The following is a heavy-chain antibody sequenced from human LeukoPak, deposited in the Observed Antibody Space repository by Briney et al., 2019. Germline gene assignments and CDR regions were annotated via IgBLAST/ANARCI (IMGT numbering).Heavy chain of an antibody. D-gene: IGHD3-9*01. Sequence: RGESLKISCKGSGYSFTIYWIAWVRQMPGKGLEWMGIIYPGDSDTRYSPSFQGQVTISADKSISTAYLQWSSLKASDTAMYYCARRTEYYDLLTGYYKALLPPWYFDYWGQGTLVTVSS. J-gene: IGHJ4*02. CDR2: IYPGDSDT. CDR3: ARRTEYYDLLTGYYKALLPPWYFDY. CDR1: GYSFTIYW. V-gene: IGHV5-51*01.